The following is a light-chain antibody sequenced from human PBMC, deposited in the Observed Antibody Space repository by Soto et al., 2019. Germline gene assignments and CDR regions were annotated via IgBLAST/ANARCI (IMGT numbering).Light chain of an antibody. Sequence: DIQMTQSPASLSASVGDRVTITCRASQSISTYLNWYQQKPGKAPKLLIYSTSTLQSGVPSRFNGSGSGSDFTLTITSPQPEDFATYYCQQSYSTPLFTFGPGTKVDI. V-gene: IGKV1-39*01. CDR2: STS. CDR3: QQSYSTPLFT. J-gene: IGKJ3*01. CDR1: QSISTY.